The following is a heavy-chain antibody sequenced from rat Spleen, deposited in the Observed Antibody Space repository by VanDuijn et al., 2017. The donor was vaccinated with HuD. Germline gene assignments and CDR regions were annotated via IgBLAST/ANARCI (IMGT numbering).Heavy chain of an antibody. CDR2: MWSGGST. J-gene: IGHJ2*01. V-gene: IGHV2-47*01. CDR1: GLSLSSNS. CDR3: ARHGRTTDYPFDY. D-gene: IGHD1-6*01. Sequence: QVQLKESGPGLVQPSQTLSLTCTVSGLSLSSNSVSWIRQPPGKGLEWMGVMWSGGSTAYNSLLKSRLSISRDTSKSQVFLKRNSLQPEDTGTYYCARHGRTTDYPFDYWGHGVMVTVSS.